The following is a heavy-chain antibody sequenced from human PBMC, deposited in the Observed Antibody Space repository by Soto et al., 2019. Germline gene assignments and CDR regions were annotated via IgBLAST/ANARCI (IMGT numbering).Heavy chain of an antibody. CDR2: ISAYNGNT. CDR1: GYTFTSYG. Sequence: GASVKVSCKASGYTFTSYGISRVRQAPGQGLEWMGWISAYNGNTNYAQKLQGRVTMTTDTSTSTAYMELRSLRSDDTAVYYCARGPIMTTVTPIDYWGQGTLVTVSS. D-gene: IGHD4-17*01. J-gene: IGHJ4*02. V-gene: IGHV1-18*01. CDR3: ARGPIMTTVTPIDY.